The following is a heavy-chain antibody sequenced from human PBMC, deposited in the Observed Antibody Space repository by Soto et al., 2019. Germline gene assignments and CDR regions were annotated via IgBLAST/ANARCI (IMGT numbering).Heavy chain of an antibody. D-gene: IGHD5-18*01. CDR3: AHRPPKYSTAWLAFDF. CDR2: ISWNDER. J-gene: IGHJ3*01. V-gene: IGHV2-5*01. CDR1: GFSLTTHEVG. Sequence: QITLKESGPTLVKPTQTLTLTCTVSGFSLTTHEVGVGWIRQPPGKALEWLAFISWNDERRYSPYLKRRLTITKDTSKNQVVLTMANVDPADTGTYFCAHRPPKYSTAWLAFDFWGQGTTVAVSS.